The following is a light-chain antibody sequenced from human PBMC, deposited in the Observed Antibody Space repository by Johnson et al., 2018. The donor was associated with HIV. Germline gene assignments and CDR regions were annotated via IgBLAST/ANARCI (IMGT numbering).Light chain of an antibody. Sequence: QSVLTQPPSVSAAPGQKVTISCSGSRSNIGNNYVSWYQQLPGTAPKLLIYDNNKRPSAIPARFSGSKSGTSATLAITGLQTGDEADYYCVTWDSRLRNVFGTGTKVTVL. V-gene: IGLV1-51*01. CDR2: DNN. CDR3: VTWDSRLRNV. CDR1: RSNIGNNY. J-gene: IGLJ1*01.